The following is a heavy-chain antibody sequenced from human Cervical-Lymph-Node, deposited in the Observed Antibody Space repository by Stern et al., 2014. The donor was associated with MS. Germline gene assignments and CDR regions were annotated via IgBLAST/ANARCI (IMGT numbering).Heavy chain of an antibody. V-gene: IGHV1-69*12. CDR1: GGTFSSYA. CDR2: IIPIFGTA. Sequence: DQLVQSGAEVKKPGSSVKVSCKASGGTFSSYAISWGRQAPGQGLEWLGGIIPIFGTANYAQKFQGRVTIPADESTSTAYMELSSLRSEDTAVYYCARRGYSGYDYCSTGWCEYFQHWGQGTLVTVSS. D-gene: IGHD5-12*01. J-gene: IGHJ1*01. CDR3: ARRGYSGYDYCSTGWCEYFQH.